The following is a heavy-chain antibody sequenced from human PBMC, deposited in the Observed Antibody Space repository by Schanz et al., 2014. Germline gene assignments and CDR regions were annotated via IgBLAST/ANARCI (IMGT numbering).Heavy chain of an antibody. V-gene: IGHV1-69*04. J-gene: IGHJ5*02. Sequence: QVQLVQSGAEVKKPGSPVKVSCKSSGGTFSSYAISWVRQAPGQGLEWMGRISAYNGNTTYAQKFQGRVTMTRDTSTSTVYMELSSLRSDDTAVYYCARGLVRGVMFDLWGQGTLVTVS. CDR1: GGTFSSYA. CDR2: ISAYNGNT. CDR3: ARGLVRGVMFDL. D-gene: IGHD3-10*01.